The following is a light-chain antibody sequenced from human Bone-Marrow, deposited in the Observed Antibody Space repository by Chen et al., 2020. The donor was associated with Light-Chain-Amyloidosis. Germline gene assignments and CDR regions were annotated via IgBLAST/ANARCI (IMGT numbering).Light chain of an antibody. Sequence: DIQMTQSPSTLSASVGDRVTITCRASQNINSWLAWYQQKPGKAPKFLIYKASFLESGIPSRFSGSGSWTEFTLTISSLQPDEFATDVCQQFKDYPYTFGQGTKLEIK. CDR1: QNINSW. CDR3: QQFKDYPYT. CDR2: KAS. J-gene: IGKJ2*01. V-gene: IGKV1-5*03.